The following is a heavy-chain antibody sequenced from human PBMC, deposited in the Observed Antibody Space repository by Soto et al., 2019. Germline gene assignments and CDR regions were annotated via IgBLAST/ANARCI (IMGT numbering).Heavy chain of an antibody. J-gene: IGHJ4*02. V-gene: IGHV1-46*04. CDR3: ARDGPLPYDSGGRNDS. CDR1: GYIFTSYY. D-gene: IGHD3-22*01. CDR2: INPRGGSA. Sequence: QVQLVQSGAEVEKPGASVKVSCKASGYIFTSYYMHWVRQAPGQGLEWMGIINPRGGSATYAQKLQERVTMTSDTSTSTIYMELSSLRYEDTAVYYCARDGPLPYDSGGRNDSWGQGTLGTVSS.